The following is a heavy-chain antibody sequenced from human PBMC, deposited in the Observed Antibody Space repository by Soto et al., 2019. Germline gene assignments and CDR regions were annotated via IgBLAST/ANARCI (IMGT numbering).Heavy chain of an antibody. V-gene: IGHV3-9*01. CDR1: GFTFDDYA. CDR2: ISWNSGSI. CDR3: AKDKRGGSGSYFDAFDI. Sequence: GGSLRLSCAASGFTFDDYAMHWVRQAPGKGLEWVSGISWNSGSIGYADSVKGRFTISRDNAKTSLYLQMNSLRAEDTALYYCAKDKRGGSGSYFDAFDIWGQGTMVTVSS. J-gene: IGHJ3*02. D-gene: IGHD1-26*01.